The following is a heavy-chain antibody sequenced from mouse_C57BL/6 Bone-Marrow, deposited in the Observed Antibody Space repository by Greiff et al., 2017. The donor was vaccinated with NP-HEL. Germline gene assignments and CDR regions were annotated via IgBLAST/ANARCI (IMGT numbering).Heavy chain of an antibody. D-gene: IGHD1-1*01. V-gene: IGHV1-4*01. CDR3: ARNYGSSPWYFDV. CDR2: INPSSGYT. CDR1: GYTFTSYT. J-gene: IGHJ1*03. Sequence: VQLQESGAELARPGTSVKMSCKASGYTFTSYTMHWVKQRPGQGLEWIGYINPSSGYTKYNQKFKDKATLTADKSSSTAYMQLSSLTSEDSAVYYCARNYGSSPWYFDVWGTGTTVTVSS.